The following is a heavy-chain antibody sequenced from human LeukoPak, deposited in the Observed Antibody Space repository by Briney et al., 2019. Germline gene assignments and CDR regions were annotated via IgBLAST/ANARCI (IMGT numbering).Heavy chain of an antibody. D-gene: IGHD2-15*01. Sequence: GSLRLSCAASGFTFSSYAMSWVRQAPGKGLEWVSYISSSSSTIYYADSVKGRFTISRDNAKNLLYLQMNSLRVEDTAVYYCARDCSGGSCYSGWGYYYGMDVWGQGTTVTVSS. CDR2: ISSSSSTI. CDR3: ARDCSGGSCYSGWGYYYGMDV. CDR1: GFTFSSYA. J-gene: IGHJ6*02. V-gene: IGHV3-48*04.